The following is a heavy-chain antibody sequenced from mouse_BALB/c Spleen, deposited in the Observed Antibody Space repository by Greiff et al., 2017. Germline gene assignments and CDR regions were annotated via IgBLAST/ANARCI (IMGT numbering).Heavy chain of an antibody. J-gene: IGHJ3*01. CDR2: IYPYNGGT. CDR3: AIGGGYPFAY. Sequence: EVQLQQSGPELVKPGASVKISCKASGYTFTDYNMHWVKQSHGKSLEWIGYIYPYNGGTGYNQKFKSKATLTVDNSSSTAYMELRSLTSEDSAVYYCAIGGGYPFAYWGQGTLVTVSA. V-gene: IGHV1S29*02. D-gene: IGHD1-1*02. CDR1: GYTFTDYN.